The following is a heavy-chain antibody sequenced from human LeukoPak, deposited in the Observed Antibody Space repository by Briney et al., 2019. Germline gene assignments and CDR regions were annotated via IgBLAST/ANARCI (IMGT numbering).Heavy chain of an antibody. CDR1: GFTFSSYA. V-gene: IGHV3-23*01. D-gene: IGHD1-14*01. CDR3: AKGLSHTPGARTPDY. CDR2: IGGSGGST. Sequence: GGSLRLSCAASGFTFSSYAMSWVRQAPGKGLEWVSAIGGSGGSTYYADSVKGRFTISRDNSKNTLYLQMNSLRAEDTAVYYCAKGLSHTPGARTPDYWGQGTLVTVSS. J-gene: IGHJ4*02.